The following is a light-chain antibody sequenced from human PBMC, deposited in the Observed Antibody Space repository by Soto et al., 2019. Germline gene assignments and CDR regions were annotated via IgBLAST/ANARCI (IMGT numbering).Light chain of an antibody. CDR3: SSYAGSNTVV. Sequence: QSALTQPPSASGSPGQSVTISCTGTSSDVGGYNCVSWYQQYPGKAPKLMTYEVSKRPSGVPDRFSGSKSGNTASLTVSGLQAEDEADYYCSSYAGSNTVVFGGGTQLT. J-gene: IGLJ2*01. CDR1: SSDVGGYNC. V-gene: IGLV2-8*01. CDR2: EVS.